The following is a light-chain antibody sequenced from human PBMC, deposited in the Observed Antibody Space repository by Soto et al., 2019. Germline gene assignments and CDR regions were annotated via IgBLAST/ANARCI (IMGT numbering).Light chain of an antibody. V-gene: IGKV3D-15*01. J-gene: IGKJ4*01. CDR2: GAS. CDR1: QTVRDN. CDR3: QQYNNWALT. Sequence: EIVMTQSPATLSVSPGERATLSCRASQTVRDNLAWYRQTSGRDPRLLIYGASIRATGIPARFSGSGSGTEFTLIISSLQSEEFAIYYCQQYNNWALTFGGGTKVEIK.